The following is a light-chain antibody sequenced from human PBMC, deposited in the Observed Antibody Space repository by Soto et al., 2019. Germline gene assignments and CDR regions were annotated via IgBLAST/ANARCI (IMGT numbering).Light chain of an antibody. V-gene: IGKV1-39*01. Sequence: DVPMTQSPSSLSASVGARVTITCRASQSISTYLNWYQQKPGKAPNLLIYTASSFQSGVPSRFSGSGSGTDFTLTISSLQPEDSATYYCQESFSSRLTFGQGTKLEIK. CDR1: QSISTY. CDR3: QESFSSRLT. J-gene: IGKJ2*01. CDR2: TAS.